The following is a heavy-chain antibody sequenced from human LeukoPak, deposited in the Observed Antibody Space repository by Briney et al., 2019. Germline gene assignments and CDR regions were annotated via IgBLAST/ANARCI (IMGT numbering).Heavy chain of an antibody. CDR2: ISWNSGSI. CDR1: GLTFDDYA. D-gene: IGHD4-17*01. CDR3: AKATIHTVTEGYLDY. J-gene: IGHJ4*02. Sequence: GGSLRLSCAASGLTFDDYAMHWVRQIPGKGLEWVSGISWNSGSIEYADSVKGRFTISRDNAKNSLYLQMNSLRVEDMAFYYCAKATIHTVTEGYLDYWGQGTLVTVSS. V-gene: IGHV3-9*03.